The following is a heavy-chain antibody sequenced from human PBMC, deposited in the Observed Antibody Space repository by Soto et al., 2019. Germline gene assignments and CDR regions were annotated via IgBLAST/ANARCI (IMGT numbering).Heavy chain of an antibody. CDR2: INPGNGNT. V-gene: IGHV1-3*01. CDR3: ARGGYFDSSNYLAY. CDR1: GGILNNYA. Sequence: SVNVTCKTSGGILNNYAIYWVRQAPGQGLEWMGWINPGNGNTKYSQKFHGRVTIERDTSASTAYMELSSLRSEDTALYYCARGGYFDSSNYLAYWGLGTLVTVAS. D-gene: IGHD3-22*01. J-gene: IGHJ4*02.